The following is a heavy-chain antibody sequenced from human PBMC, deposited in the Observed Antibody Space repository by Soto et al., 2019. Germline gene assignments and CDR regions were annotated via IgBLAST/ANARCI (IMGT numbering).Heavy chain of an antibody. CDR2: IFGGGST. CDR3: VRTSSY. V-gene: IGHV3-53*01. CDR1: GFAVNSNY. J-gene: IGHJ4*02. Sequence: GSLRLSCAASGFAVNSNYMSWVRQAPGKGLEWVSVIFGGGSTFYSDSVKGRFTISRDNSKNTVFLQMNSLRAEDTAVYYCVRTSSYWGQGIRVTVSS. D-gene: IGHD2-2*01.